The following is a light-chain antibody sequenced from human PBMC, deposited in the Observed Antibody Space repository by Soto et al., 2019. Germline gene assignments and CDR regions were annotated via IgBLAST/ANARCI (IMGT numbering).Light chain of an antibody. J-gene: IGKJ1*01. CDR1: QTVSSN. Sequence: EIVVTQSPATLSVSPGERATLSCRASQTVSSNLAWYQQKPGQAPRLLISGASTRATGDPARFSGSGSGTEFTLTISSLQSEDFAVYFCQQYNNWPSGTFGQGTKVEIK. CDR2: GAS. V-gene: IGKV3-15*01. CDR3: QQYNNWPSGT.